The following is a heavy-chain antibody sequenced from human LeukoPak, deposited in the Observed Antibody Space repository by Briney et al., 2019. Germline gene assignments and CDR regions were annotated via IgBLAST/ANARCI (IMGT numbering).Heavy chain of an antibody. V-gene: IGHV3-21*05. Sequence: PGGSLRLSCAASGFTVSSNYMNWVRQAPGKGLEWVAYTSRGGSDISYADSVKGRFTISTDNANSSLYLQMNSLRAEDTAVYFCVRARLIRLENFFDYWGQGTLVTVSS. CDR1: GFTVSSNY. J-gene: IGHJ4*02. CDR2: TSRGGSDI. CDR3: VRARLIRLENFFDY. D-gene: IGHD2-21*02.